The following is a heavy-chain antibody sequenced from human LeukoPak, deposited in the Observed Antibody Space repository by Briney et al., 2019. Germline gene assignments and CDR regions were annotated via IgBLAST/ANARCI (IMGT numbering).Heavy chain of an antibody. CDR1: GFTFSSYA. CDR3: AVTMVRGVTDAFDI. CDR2: ISGSGGST. J-gene: IGHJ3*02. V-gene: IGHV3-23*01. D-gene: IGHD3-10*01. Sequence: GGSLRLSCAASGFTFSSYAMSWVRQAPGKGLEWVSAISGSGGSTYYADSAKGRFTISRDNSKNTLYLQMNSLRAEDAAVYYCAVTMVRGVTDAFDIWGQGTMVTVSS.